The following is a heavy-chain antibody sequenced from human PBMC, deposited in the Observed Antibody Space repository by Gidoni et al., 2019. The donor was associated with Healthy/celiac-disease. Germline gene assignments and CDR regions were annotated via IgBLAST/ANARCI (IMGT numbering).Heavy chain of an antibody. CDR3: ARGDGGTAMVFGDYDY. CDR2: IIPIFGTA. J-gene: IGHJ4*02. D-gene: IGHD5-18*01. Sequence: QVQLVQSGAEVKKPGSSVKVSCKASGGTFRSYAISWVRQDPGQGLEWMGGIIPIFGTANYAQKFQGRVTITADESTSTAYMELSSLRSEDTAVYYCARGDGGTAMVFGDYDYWGQGTLVTVSS. CDR1: GGTFRSYA. V-gene: IGHV1-69*01.